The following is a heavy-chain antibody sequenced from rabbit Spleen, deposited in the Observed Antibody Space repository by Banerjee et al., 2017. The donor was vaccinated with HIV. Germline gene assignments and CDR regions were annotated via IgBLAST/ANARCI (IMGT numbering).Heavy chain of an antibody. V-gene: IGHV1S45*01. Sequence: QEQLEESGGGLVQPEGSLTLACTASGFSFSGTYYMCWVRQAPGKGLEWITCIDTGFGGTTYYASWAKGRFTISKTSSTTVTLQMTSLTAADTATYFCARDSGTSFSSYGMDLWGPGTLVTVS. CDR1: GFSFSGTYY. CDR2: IDTGFGGTT. D-gene: IGHD8-1*01. CDR3: ARDSGTSFSSYGMDL. J-gene: IGHJ6*01.